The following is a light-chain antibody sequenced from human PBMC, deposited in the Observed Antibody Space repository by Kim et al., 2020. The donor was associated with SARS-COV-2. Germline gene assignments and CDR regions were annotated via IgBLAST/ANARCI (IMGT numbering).Light chain of an antibody. CDR2: AAS. V-gene: IGKV1D-12*01. J-gene: IGKJ1*01. CDR3: QQANRFPPM. CDR1: QDIATW. Sequence: DIQMTQSPSSVSASVGDRVTITCRASQDIATWLAWYQQKPGEAPKLLLYAASNLQNGVPSKFSGSGSGTDFTLTINNLQAEDSATYYCQQANRFPPMFGRGTKVDIK.